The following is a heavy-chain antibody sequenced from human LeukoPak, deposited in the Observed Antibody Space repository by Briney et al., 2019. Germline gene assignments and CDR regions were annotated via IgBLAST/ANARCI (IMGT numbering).Heavy chain of an antibody. CDR1: GGSISSYF. V-gene: IGHV4-59*01. CDR2: IYYSGST. D-gene: IGHD5-24*01. Sequence: SETLSLTCTVSGGSISSYFWSWIRQSPGKGLEWIGYIYYSGSTSYNPSLMSRVTISVDTSKNHFSLRLTSVTAADTAVYYCARGGWLKSGDYFDYWGQGTLVTVPS. J-gene: IGHJ4*02. CDR3: ARGGWLKSGDYFDY.